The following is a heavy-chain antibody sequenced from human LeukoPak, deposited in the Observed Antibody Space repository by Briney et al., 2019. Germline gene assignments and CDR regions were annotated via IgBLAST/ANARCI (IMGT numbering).Heavy chain of an antibody. CDR1: GFTFDDCA. J-gene: IGHJ4*02. CDR2: ISWNGGST. Sequence: GGSLRLSCATSGFTFDDCAMHWVRQAPGKGLECVSLISWNGGSTYYTGSVKDRFTISRDNSKNSLHLHMNSLRTEDTALYYCEKDRGGHYSGYDSKGPGYWGPGTLVTASS. V-gene: IGHV3-43*02. CDR3: EKDRGGHYSGYDSKGPGY. D-gene: IGHD5-12*01.